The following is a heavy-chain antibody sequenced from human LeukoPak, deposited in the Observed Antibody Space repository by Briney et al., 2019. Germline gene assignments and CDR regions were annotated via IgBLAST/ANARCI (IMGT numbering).Heavy chain of an antibody. CDR2: IYYSGST. Sequence: SETLSLTCTVSGGSISSSSYYWGWLRQPPGQGLVWIGSIYYSGSTYYNPSLKSRVTISVDTSKNQFSLKLSSVTAADTAVYYCARQYYYGSGSYCWGQGTLVTVSS. D-gene: IGHD3-10*01. CDR3: ARQYYYGSGSYC. CDR1: GGSISSSSYY. V-gene: IGHV4-39*01. J-gene: IGHJ4*02.